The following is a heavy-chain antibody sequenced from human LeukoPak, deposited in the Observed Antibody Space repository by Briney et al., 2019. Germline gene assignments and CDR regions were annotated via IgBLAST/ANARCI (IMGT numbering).Heavy chain of an antibody. CDR1: GGSFSRYY. J-gene: IGHJ4*03. Sequence: SETLSLTCAVYGGSFSRYYWSWIRQSPGKGLEWIAEIDHRGDTNYNPSVKSRVTISVNTSKNQFSLKVRSLSAADTAVYYCARGATISETGYFDFWGQGTPVTVSS. CDR3: ARGATISETGYFDF. CDR2: IDHRGDT. V-gene: IGHV4-34*01. D-gene: IGHD5-24*01.